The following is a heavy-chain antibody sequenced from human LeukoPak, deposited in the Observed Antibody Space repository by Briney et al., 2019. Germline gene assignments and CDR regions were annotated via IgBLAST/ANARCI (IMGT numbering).Heavy chain of an antibody. Sequence: GGSLRLSCAASGFIFSDYSMNWVRQAPGKGLEWISYVGIDSGNTKYADSVKGRFTISGDNAKKSLYLQMNSLRVEDTTVHYCAREYRLAFDNWGQGTLVTVSS. CDR2: VGIDSGNT. J-gene: IGHJ4*02. D-gene: IGHD2-2*02. CDR3: AREYRLAFDN. V-gene: IGHV3-21*05. CDR1: GFIFSDYS.